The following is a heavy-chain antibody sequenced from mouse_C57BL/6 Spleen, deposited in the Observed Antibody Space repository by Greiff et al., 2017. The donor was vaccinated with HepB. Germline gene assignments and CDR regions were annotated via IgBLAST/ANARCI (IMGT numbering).Heavy chain of an antibody. V-gene: IGHV5-6*01. CDR1: GFTFSSYG. Sequence: EVQLVESGGDLVKPGGSLKLSCAASGFTFSSYGMSWVRQTPDKRLEWVATISSGGSYTYYPDSVKGRFTISRDNAKNTLYLQMSSLKSEDTAMYYCARQNYYYGSSSYYFDYWGQGTTLTVSS. D-gene: IGHD1-1*01. J-gene: IGHJ2*01. CDR2: ISSGGSYT. CDR3: ARQNYYYGSSSYYFDY.